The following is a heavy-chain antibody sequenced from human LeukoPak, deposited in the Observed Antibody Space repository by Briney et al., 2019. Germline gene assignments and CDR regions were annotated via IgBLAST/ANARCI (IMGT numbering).Heavy chain of an antibody. Sequence: GASVKVSCKASGYTFTSYGISWVRQAPGQGLEWMGWISAYNGNTNYAQKLQGRVTMTTDTSTSTAYMELRGLRSDDTAVYYCWRDLEGGTYYYDGSGYRRFDYGGKETLVTVSS. D-gene: IGHD3-22*01. CDR1: GYTFTSYG. J-gene: IGHJ4*02. V-gene: IGHV1-18*01. CDR3: WRDLEGGTYYYDGSGYRRFDY. CDR2: ISAYNGNT.